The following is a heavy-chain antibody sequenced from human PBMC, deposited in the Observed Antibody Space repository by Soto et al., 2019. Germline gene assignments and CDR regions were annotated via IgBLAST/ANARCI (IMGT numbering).Heavy chain of an antibody. CDR3: ARGNGFGEAYYYYGMDV. CDR2: ISSSSSTI. D-gene: IGHD3-10*01. V-gene: IGHV3-48*01. CDR1: GFTFSSYS. Sequence: SGGSLRLSCAASGFTFSSYSMNWVRQAPGKGLEWVSYISSSSSTIYYADSVKGRFTISRDNAKNSLYLQMNSLRAEDTAVYYCARGNGFGEAYYYYGMDVWGQGTTVTVSS. J-gene: IGHJ6*02.